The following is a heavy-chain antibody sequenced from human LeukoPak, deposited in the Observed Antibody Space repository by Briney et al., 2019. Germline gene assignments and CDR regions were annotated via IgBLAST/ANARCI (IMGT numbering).Heavy chain of an antibody. Sequence: SETLSLTCSVSGVSISSTNWWSWVRQSPDKGLAWIGEIYHSGSTDYNPSLKSRVTISLDKSKNQFSLKLRSVTAADTAVYYCARWSMVRGIMTFDYWGQGTLVTVSS. J-gene: IGHJ4*02. CDR1: GVSISSTNW. CDR3: ARWSMVRGIMTFDY. D-gene: IGHD3-10*01. CDR2: IYHSGST. V-gene: IGHV4-4*02.